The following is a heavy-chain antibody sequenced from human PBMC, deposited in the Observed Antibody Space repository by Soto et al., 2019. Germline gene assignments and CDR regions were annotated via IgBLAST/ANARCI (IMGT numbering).Heavy chain of an antibody. CDR1: GFTFSSYS. CDR3: ARDGRGYDANFDY. D-gene: IGHD5-12*01. V-gene: IGHV3-21*01. CDR2: ISSSSSYI. J-gene: IGHJ4*02. Sequence: PGGSLRLSGAASGFTFSSYSMNWVRQAPGKGLEWVSSISSSSSYIYYADSVKGRFTISRDNAKNSLYLQMNSLRAEDMAVYYCARDGRGYDANFDYWGQGTLVTVSS.